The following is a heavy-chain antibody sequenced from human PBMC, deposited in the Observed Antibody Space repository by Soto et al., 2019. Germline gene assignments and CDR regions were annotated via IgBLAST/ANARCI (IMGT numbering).Heavy chain of an antibody. CDR2: IYYSGST. D-gene: IGHD3-16*02. Sequence: QVQLQESGPGLVKPSETLSLTCTVSGGSISSYYWSWIRQPPGKGLEWIGYIYYSGSTNYNPSLKSRVHIPVDKSKNQFSRKLSSVTAADTAVYYCARVFSDYVWGIYRYTVYGMDVWGQGTTVTVSS. CDR3: ARVFSDYVWGIYRYTVYGMDV. CDR1: GGSISSYY. V-gene: IGHV4-59*01. J-gene: IGHJ6*02.